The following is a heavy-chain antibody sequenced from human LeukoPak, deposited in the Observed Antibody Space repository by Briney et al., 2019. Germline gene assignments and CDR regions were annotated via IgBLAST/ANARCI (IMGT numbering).Heavy chain of an antibody. Sequence: GGSLRLSCAASGFTFSRHWMGWVRQAPGKGPEWVASIKQDGSQYYVDSVKGRFIISRDNAKNSLYLQMNSLRAEDTAVYSCARGPDYGDRLDFFDGWGPGNLVTVSS. V-gene: IGHV3-7*01. CDR1: GFTFSRHW. CDR2: IKQDGSQ. CDR3: ARGPDYGDRLDFFDG. J-gene: IGHJ5*02. D-gene: IGHD4-17*01.